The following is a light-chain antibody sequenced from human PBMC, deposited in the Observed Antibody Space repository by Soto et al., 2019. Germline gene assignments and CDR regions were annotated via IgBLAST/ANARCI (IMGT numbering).Light chain of an antibody. CDR3: TSYTSSSSDV. V-gene: IGLV2-14*01. CDR1: GSDVGAYNY. J-gene: IGLJ1*01. Sequence: QSVLTQPASVSGSPGLSITISCTGTGSDVGAYNYVSWYQHHPGKAPKLMIYEVSNRPSGVSNRFSGSKSGNTASLTISGLQADDEADYYCTSYTSSSSDVFGTGTKVTVL. CDR2: EVS.